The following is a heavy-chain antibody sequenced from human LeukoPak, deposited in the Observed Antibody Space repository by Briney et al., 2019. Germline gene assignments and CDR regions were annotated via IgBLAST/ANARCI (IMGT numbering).Heavy chain of an antibody. V-gene: IGHV3-30*04. CDR3: ARDLLNYGSAYYDVGIFDS. J-gene: IGHJ4*02. D-gene: IGHD3-10*01. Sequence: GGSLRLSCEASGFSLSTSGVHWVCQAPGKGLEWMAVISKDGRKNHYADSVKGRFTISRDNSKSTLFLQMNSLRPEDTAIYYCARDLLNYGSAYYDVGIFDSWGQGTLVTVSS. CDR1: GFSLSTSG. CDR2: ISKDGRKN.